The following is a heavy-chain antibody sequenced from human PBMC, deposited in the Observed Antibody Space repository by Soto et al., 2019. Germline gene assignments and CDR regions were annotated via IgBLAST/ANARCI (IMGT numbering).Heavy chain of an antibody. CDR3: ARSFCSGGNCYPYYFDY. CDR1: GFTVSSNY. Sequence: GGSLRLSCAASGFTVSSNYMSWVRQAPGKGLEWVSVIYNGGSTYYADSVKGRFTISRGNSKNTLYLQVNSLTAEDTAVYYCARSFCSGGNCYPYYFDYWGQGAMVTVSS. V-gene: IGHV3-53*01. D-gene: IGHD2-15*01. CDR2: IYNGGST. J-gene: IGHJ4*02.